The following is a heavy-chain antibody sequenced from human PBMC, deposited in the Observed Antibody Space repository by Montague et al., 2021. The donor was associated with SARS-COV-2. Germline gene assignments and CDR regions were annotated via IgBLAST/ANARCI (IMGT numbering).Heavy chain of an antibody. J-gene: IGHJ4*02. D-gene: IGHD6-19*01. Sequence: SETLSLTCTVSGGSISSSSYYWGWIRQPPGKGLEWIESIYYSGSTYYNPSLKSRVTISVDTSKNQFSLKLSSVTAADTAVYYCARQRRGGLVSTPRFFDYWGQGTLVTVSS. V-gene: IGHV4-39*01. CDR3: ARQRRGGLVSTPRFFDY. CDR2: IYYSGST. CDR1: GGSISSSSYY.